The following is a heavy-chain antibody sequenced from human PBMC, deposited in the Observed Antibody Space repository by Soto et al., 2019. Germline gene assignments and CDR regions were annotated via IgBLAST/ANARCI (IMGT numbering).Heavy chain of an antibody. V-gene: IGHV1-8*01. CDR2: MNPNSGNT. CDR3: PRGQVQIQLWLRYYYYGMDV. D-gene: IGHD5-18*01. CDR1: GYTFTSYD. Sequence: QVPLVQSGAEVKKPGASVKVSCKASGYTFTSYDINWVRQATGQGLEWMGWMNPNSGNTGYAQKFQGRVTMTRNTSISTAYMELSSLRSEDTAVYYCPRGQVQIQLWLRYYYYGMDVWGQGTTVTVSS. J-gene: IGHJ6*02.